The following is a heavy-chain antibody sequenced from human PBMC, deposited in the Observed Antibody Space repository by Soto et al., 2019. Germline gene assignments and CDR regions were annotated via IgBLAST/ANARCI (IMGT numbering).Heavy chain of an antibody. V-gene: IGHV1-69*12. J-gene: IGHJ6*02. Sequence: QVQLVQSGAEVKKPGSSVKVSCNASGGTFSSYAISWVRQAPGQGLEWMGGIIPIFGTANYAQKFQGRVTITADESTSTAYMELSSLRSEDTAVYYWARNPDTNYYYGMDVWGQGTTVTVSS. CDR2: IIPIFGTA. CDR3: ARNPDTNYYYGMDV. CDR1: GGTFSSYA.